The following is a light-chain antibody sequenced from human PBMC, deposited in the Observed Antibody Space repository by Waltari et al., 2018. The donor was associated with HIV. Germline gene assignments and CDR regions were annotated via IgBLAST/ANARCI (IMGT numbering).Light chain of an antibody. CDR3: CSYAGAYTYV. CDR1: SSDIGYFDY. CDR2: EVN. V-gene: IGLV2-11*01. Sequence: QSALTQPRSVSGSPGQSVTISCTGTSSDIGYFDYVSWYQQYPGKAPLVIIYEVNQRPSGVPDRFTGSKSGITASLTISGRQGEDEADYYCCSYAGAYTYVFGTGTKVNVL. J-gene: IGLJ1*01.